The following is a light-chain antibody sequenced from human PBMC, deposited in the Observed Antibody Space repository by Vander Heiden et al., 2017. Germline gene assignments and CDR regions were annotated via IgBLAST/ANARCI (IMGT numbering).Light chain of an antibody. V-gene: IGKV2-28*01. J-gene: IGKJ4*01. Sequence: DIGITQTILSLSVTPGEPDSIACRPSQSLLHSNGSNYLDWYLQKPGQSPQLLIYLGTIRASGVPDRFSGSGSGTDFTLKISRVEAEDVGVYYCMQALQTPLTFGGGTKVEIK. CDR1: QSLLHSNGSNY. CDR3: MQALQTPLT. CDR2: LGT.